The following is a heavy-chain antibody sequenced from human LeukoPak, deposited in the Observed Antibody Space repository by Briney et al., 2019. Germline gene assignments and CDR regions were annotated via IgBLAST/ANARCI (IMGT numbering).Heavy chain of an antibody. CDR1: GFTFSAYW. V-gene: IGHV3-7*01. J-gene: IGHJ4*02. CDR3: VRLFGGVTTFDY. CDR2: INPDGSGT. D-gene: IGHD4-17*01. Sequence: GGSLILSCAASGFTFSAYWMSWVRQGPGKGLDWVASINPDGSGTRYVDSVRGRFTISRDNAQNSLYLHMNSLSAEDTAVYYCVRLFGGVTTFDYWGQGTLITVSS.